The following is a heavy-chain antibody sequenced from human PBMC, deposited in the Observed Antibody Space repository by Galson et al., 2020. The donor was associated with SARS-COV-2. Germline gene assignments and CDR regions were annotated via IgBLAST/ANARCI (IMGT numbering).Heavy chain of an antibody. V-gene: IGHV3-23*01. CDR2: ISGSGGST. Sequence: GGSLRLSCAASGFTFSSYAMNWVRQAPGKGLEWVSAISGSGGSTYYADSVKGRFTISRDNSKNTLYLQMNSLRAEDTAVYYCAIKEGYYYYGMDGWGQGTTVTVSS. CDR3: AIKEGYYYYGMDG. J-gene: IGHJ6*02. CDR1: GFTFSSYA.